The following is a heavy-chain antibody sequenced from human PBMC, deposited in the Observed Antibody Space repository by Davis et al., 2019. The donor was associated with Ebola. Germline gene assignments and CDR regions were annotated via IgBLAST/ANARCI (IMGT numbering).Heavy chain of an antibody. V-gene: IGHV3-7*01. J-gene: IGHJ6*02. Sequence: GESLKISCAASGFTFSRNWMSWVRQAPGKGLEWVATIKEDGSEKYYVDSVKGRFTISRDNAKNSLYLQMNSLRAEDTAVYYCARGLQTRWRVGWGMDVWGQGTTVTVSS. CDR2: IKEDGSEK. D-gene: IGHD3-16*01. CDR1: GFTFSRNW. CDR3: ARGLQTRWRVGWGMDV.